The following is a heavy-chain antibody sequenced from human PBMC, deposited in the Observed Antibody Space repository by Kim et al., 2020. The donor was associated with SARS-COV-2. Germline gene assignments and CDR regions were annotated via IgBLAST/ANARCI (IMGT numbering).Heavy chain of an antibody. Sequence: GGSLRLSCAASGFTFSDYYMSWIRQAPGKGLEWVSYISSSGSAIYHADSVKGRFTISRDNAKNSLYLQMNSLRAEDTAVYYCAGRRSGSGWSPDYWGQGTLVTVSS. CDR2: ISSSGSAI. V-gene: IGHV3-11*01. J-gene: IGHJ4*02. CDR1: GFTFSDYY. D-gene: IGHD6-19*01. CDR3: AGRRSGSGWSPDY.